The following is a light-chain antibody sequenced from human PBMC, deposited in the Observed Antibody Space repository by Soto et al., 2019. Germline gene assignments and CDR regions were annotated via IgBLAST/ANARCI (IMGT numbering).Light chain of an antibody. CDR2: DAS. Sequence: DIQLTQAPAFLSASVGDRVTITCRASQGISSYLAWYQQKPGKAPKLLIYDASTLQSGVPSRFSGSGSGTEFTLTISSLQPEDFASYYCLQDYGDSWTFGQGTKVDIK. CDR1: QGISSY. V-gene: IGKV1-9*01. CDR3: LQDYGDSWT. J-gene: IGKJ1*01.